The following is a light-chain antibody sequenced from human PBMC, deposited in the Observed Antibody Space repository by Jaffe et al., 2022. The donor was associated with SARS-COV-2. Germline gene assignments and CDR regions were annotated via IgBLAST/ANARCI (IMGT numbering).Light chain of an antibody. Sequence: DIVMTQSPDSLAVSLGERATINCKSSQSVLYSSNNKNYLAWYQQKPGLPPRLLIYWASTREFGVPDRFSGSGSGTDFTLTISSLQAGDVAVYYCQQFYSAPYTFGQGTKLEIK. CDR2: WAS. CDR3: QQFYSAPYT. CDR1: QSVLYSSNNKNY. J-gene: IGKJ2*01. V-gene: IGKV4-1*01.